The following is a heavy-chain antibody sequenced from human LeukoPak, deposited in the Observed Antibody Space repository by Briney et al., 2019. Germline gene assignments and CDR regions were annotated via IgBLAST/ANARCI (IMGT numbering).Heavy chain of an antibody. CDR1: GYTFTSYD. J-gene: IGHJ5*02. V-gene: IGHV1-8*01. Sequence: ASVKVSCKASGYTFTSYDINWVRQATGQGLEWMGWMNPNSGNTGYAQKFQGRVTMSRNTSISTAYMELSRLRSDDTAVYYCARAGAYNWNWFDPWGQGTLVTVSS. CDR2: MNPNSGNT. CDR3: ARAGAYNWNWFDP. D-gene: IGHD1-20*01.